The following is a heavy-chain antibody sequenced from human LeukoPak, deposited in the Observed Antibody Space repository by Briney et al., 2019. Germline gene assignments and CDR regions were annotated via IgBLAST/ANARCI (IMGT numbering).Heavy chain of an antibody. CDR3: ARVAPPTD. V-gene: IGHV3-66*01. J-gene: IGHJ4*02. D-gene: IGHD1-14*01. CDR1: GLIVSRNY. CDR2: IYSDGST. Sequence: GGSLRLSCAAPGLIVSRNYMTWVRQAPGKGLEWLSVIYSDGSTHYADSVKGRFIISRDNSKNTLYLQMNTLRAEDTAVYYCARVAPPTDWGQGTRVTVSS.